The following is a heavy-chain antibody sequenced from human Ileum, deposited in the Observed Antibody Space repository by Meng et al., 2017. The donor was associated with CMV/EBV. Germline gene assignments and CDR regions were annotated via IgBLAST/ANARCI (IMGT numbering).Heavy chain of an antibody. CDR2: MSPTSGRT. Sequence: ASAKVSCKASGYTCTSLDINWMRQATGQGLGWMGWMSPTSGRTGYAQKFQDRVTRTRDTSISTTYMELNSLTSEDTAVYYCAGGVGAGVDYWGQGTLVTVSS. D-gene: IGHD2-15*01. V-gene: IGHV1-8*01. CDR1: GYTCTSLD. CDR3: AGGVGAGVDY. J-gene: IGHJ4*02.